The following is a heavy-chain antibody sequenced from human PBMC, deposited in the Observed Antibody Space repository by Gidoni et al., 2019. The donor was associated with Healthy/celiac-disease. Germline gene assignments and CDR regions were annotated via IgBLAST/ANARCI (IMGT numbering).Heavy chain of an antibody. CDR1: GLPFSSYW. CDR3: ARRPQGSGHWGFDY. Sequence: EVQLVESGGGLVQHGGSLRLSCAATGLPFSSYWRSWIRQAPGKGLEWVANIKQDGSDKNYVDSVKGRFSISRDNAKNSLYLQMDSLRAEDADVYYCARRPQGSGHWGFDYWGQGTLVTVSS. V-gene: IGHV3-7*01. CDR2: IKQDGSDK. J-gene: IGHJ4*02. D-gene: IGHD2-15*01.